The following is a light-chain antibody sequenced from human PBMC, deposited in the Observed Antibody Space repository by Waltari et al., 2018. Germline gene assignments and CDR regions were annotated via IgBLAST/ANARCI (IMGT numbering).Light chain of an antibody. Sequence: VVMTQSPVSLSVTLGQAASISCKSSQSLVTVDGNTYLNWFHQRPGQSPRRLIYWVFNRDSGVPDRFSGSGSGTDFTLRISRVEAEDVGVYYCMQGTRWPYTFGQGTQLDIK. CDR3: MQGTRWPYT. J-gene: IGKJ2*01. CDR2: WVF. V-gene: IGKV2-30*01. CDR1: QSLVTVDGNTY.